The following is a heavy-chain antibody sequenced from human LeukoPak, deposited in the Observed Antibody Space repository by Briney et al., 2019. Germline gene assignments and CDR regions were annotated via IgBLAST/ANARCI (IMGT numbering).Heavy chain of an antibody. J-gene: IGHJ4*02. CDR1: GGTFSSYA. V-gene: IGHV1-69*05. CDR2: ITPIFGTA. Sequence: GGSLRLSCAASGGTFSSYAISWVRQAPGQGLEWMGGITPIFGTANYAQKFQGRVTITTDESTSTAYMELSSLRSEDTAVYYCAREEAYSSRGSYFDYWGQGTLVTVSS. CDR3: AREEAYSSRGSYFDY. D-gene: IGHD6-13*01.